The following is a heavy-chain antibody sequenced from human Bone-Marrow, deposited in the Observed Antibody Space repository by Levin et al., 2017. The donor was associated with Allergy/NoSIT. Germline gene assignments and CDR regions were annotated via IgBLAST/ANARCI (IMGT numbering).Heavy chain of an antibody. CDR2: IYPGDSDT. CDR3: ARHVRSGSYQDY. J-gene: IGHJ4*02. V-gene: IGHV5-51*01. Sequence: ASVKVSCKGSGYSFTSYWIGWVRQMPGKGLEWMGIIYPGDSDTRYSPSFQGQVTISADKSISTAYLQWSSLKASDTAMYYCARHVRSGSYQDYWGQGTLVTVSS. CDR1: GYSFTSYW. D-gene: IGHD3-10*01.